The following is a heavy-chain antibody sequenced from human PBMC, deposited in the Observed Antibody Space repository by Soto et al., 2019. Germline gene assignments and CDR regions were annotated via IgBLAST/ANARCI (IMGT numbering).Heavy chain of an antibody. CDR3: SGSYFVYYYGMDV. CDR2: ISYDGSNK. J-gene: IGHJ6*02. Sequence: GSLRLSCAASGFTFSSYAMHWVRQAPGKGLEWVAVISYDGSNKYYADSVKGRFTISRDNSKNTLYLQMNSLRAEDTAVYYCSGSYFVYYYGMDVWGQGTTVTVSS. V-gene: IGHV3-30-3*01. D-gene: IGHD3-10*01. CDR1: GFTFSSYA.